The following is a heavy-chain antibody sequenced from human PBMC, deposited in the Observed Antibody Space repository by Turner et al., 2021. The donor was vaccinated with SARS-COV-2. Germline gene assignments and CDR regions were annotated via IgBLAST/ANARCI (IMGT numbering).Heavy chain of an antibody. CDR1: GYRFTGYY. J-gene: IGHJ4*02. D-gene: IGHD3-10*01. V-gene: IGHV1-2*02. CDR3: AKDSGAVDGSFDF. CDR2: INPNTGAT. Sequence: QVQLVQSGTEVRKPGASVMVSCRASGYRFTGYYIHWVRQAPGQGLEWMGWINPNTGATNYAQKSQGRVTLTRDTSIRTVYMALKRLRADDTAVDYCAKDSGAVDGSFDFWGQGSLVAVSS.